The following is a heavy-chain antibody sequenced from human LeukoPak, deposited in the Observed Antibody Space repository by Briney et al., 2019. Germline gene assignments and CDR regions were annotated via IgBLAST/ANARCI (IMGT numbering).Heavy chain of an antibody. CDR1: GFTFSNYG. CDR2: ISYDGSNK. J-gene: IGHJ4*02. CDR3: AKATGRYYDSSAF. V-gene: IGHV3-30*18. D-gene: IGHD3-22*01. Sequence: GGSLRLSCAASGFTFSNYGMHWVRQAPGKGLEWVAVISYDGSNKYYADSVKGRFTISRDNSKNTLSLQMNSLRAEDTAVYYCAKATGRYYDSSAFWGQGTLVTVSS.